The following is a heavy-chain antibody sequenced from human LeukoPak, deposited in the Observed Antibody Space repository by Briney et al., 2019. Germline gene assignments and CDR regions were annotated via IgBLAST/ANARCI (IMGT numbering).Heavy chain of an antibody. J-gene: IGHJ5*02. CDR1: GGSISTSSYY. D-gene: IGHD3-10*01. CDR2: IFYSGST. Sequence: SSETLSLTCTVSGGSISTSSYYWGWVRQPPGKGLEWIGNIFYSGSTYYSPSLKSRVTISIDTSKNQFSLKLSSVTAANTAVYYCARHQYYGSGSYYKYPENWFDPWGQGTLVTVSS. CDR3: ARHQYYGSGSYYKYPENWFDP. V-gene: IGHV4-39*01.